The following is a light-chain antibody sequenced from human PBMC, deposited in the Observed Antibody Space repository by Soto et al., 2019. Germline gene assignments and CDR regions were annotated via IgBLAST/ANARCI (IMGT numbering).Light chain of an antibody. J-gene: IGLJ2*01. V-gene: IGLV2-8*01. Sequence: QSVLTQPPSASGSHGQSVTISCTGMSSDVGGYNYVSWYQQHPGKAAKLMIYEVTKRPSGVPDRFSGSKSGNTASLTVSGLQAEDEADYYCSSYAGSNSVLFGGGTKLTVL. CDR2: EVT. CDR3: SSYAGSNSVL. CDR1: SSDVGGYNY.